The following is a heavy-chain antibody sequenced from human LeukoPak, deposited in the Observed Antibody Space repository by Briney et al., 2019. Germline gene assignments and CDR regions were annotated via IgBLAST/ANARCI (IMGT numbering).Heavy chain of an antibody. D-gene: IGHD2-21*02. CDR1: GFAFSSYA. CDR2: IGGSGGST. Sequence: PGGSLRLSCAASGFAFSSYAMSWVRQAPGKGLEWVSSIGGSGGSTYYADSVKGRFTISRDNSKNTLYLQMNSLRAEDTAIYYCARGRGGDSVPSRFDYWGQGTLVIVSS. J-gene: IGHJ4*02. V-gene: IGHV3-23*01. CDR3: ARGRGGDSVPSRFDY.